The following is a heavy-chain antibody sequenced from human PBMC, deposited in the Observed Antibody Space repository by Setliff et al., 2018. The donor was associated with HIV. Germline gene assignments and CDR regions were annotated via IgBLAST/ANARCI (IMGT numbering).Heavy chain of an antibody. CDR1: GFTFNHYG. D-gene: IGHD6-19*01. CDR3: ARDQDSSGWYYFDY. Sequence: ASVKVSCKTSGFTFNHYGITWVRQAPGQGLEWMGWISAYNGDTKYAQKLQGRVTMTTDTSTSTAYMELRSLRSDDTAVYYCARDQDSSGWYYFDYWGQGTLVTVSS. V-gene: IGHV1-18*01. J-gene: IGHJ4*02. CDR2: ISAYNGDT.